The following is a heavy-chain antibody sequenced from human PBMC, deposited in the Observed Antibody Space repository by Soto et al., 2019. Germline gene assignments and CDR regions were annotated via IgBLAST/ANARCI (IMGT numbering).Heavy chain of an antibody. CDR1: GFTYSTYT. CDR2: ISYDGNNK. D-gene: IGHD5-12*01. J-gene: IGHJ6*04. CDR3: ARDKRAYSGYDYYYYGMDV. Sequence: PGGSLRLSCAASGFTYSTYTMHWVRQAPGKGLDWVAVISYDGNNKFYADSVKGRFTISRDSTKQTLYLQMNSLRPDDTAMYYCARDKRAYSGYDYYYYGMDVWGKGTTVTVYS. V-gene: IGHV3-30-3*01.